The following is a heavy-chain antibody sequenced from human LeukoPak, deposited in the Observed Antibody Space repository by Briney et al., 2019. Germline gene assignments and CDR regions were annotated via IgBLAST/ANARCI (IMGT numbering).Heavy chain of an antibody. V-gene: IGHV1-8*03. D-gene: IGHD5-12*01. CDR2: MNPNSGNT. CDR1: GYTFTSYD. CDR3: ARRRYSGYDLFDY. J-gene: IGHJ4*02. Sequence: ASVKVSCKASGYTFTSYDINWVRQATGQGREWMGWMNPNSGNTGYAQKFQGRVTITRNTSISTAYMELSSLRSEDTAVYYCARRRYSGYDLFDYWGQGTLVTVSS.